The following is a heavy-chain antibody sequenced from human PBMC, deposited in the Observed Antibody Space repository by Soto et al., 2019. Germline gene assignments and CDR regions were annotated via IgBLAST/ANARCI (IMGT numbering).Heavy chain of an antibody. V-gene: IGHV4-31*03. CDR3: ASGGSCSGGSCFFTPLWAFDI. J-gene: IGHJ3*02. Sequence: PSETLSLTCTVSGGSISSGGYYWSWIRQHPGKGLEWIGYIYYSGSTYYNPSLKSRVTISVDTSKNQFSLKLSSVTAADTAVYYCASGGSCSGGSCFFTPLWAFDIWGQGTMVTVSS. D-gene: IGHD2-15*01. CDR1: GGSISSGGYY. CDR2: IYYSGST.